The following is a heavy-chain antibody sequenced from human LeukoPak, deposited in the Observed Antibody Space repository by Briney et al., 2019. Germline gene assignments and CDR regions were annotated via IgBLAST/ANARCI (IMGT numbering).Heavy chain of an antibody. V-gene: IGHV3-74*01. CDR3: TRSPSLGGSYWGFDY. D-gene: IGHD1-26*01. J-gene: IGHJ4*02. CDR1: GFTFSTYW. Sequence: GGSLRLSCAASGFTFSTYWMHWVRHAPGKGLVWVSRLSPDGSSSNYADSVKGRFTVSRDNPKNTLYLQMNSLRADDTAVYYCTRSPSLGGSYWGFDYWGQGTLLTVSS. CDR2: LSPDGSSS.